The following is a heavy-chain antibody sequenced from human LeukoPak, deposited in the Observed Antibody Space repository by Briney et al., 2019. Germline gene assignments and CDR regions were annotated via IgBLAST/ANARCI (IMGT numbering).Heavy chain of an antibody. CDR3: ARDGYSSGWSWFDY. J-gene: IGHJ4*02. V-gene: IGHV1-3*03. CDR1: GYTFTNYA. CDR2: INAGNGNT. Sequence: ASVKVSCKASGYTFTNYAMHWVRPAPGQRLEWMGWINAGNGNTKHSQEFQGRVTITRDTSASTAYMELSSLRSEDMAVYYCARDGYSSGWSWFDYWGQGTLVTVSS. D-gene: IGHD6-19*01.